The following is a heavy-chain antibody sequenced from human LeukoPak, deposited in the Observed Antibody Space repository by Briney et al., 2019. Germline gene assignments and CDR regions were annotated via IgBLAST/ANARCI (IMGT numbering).Heavy chain of an antibody. CDR3: ASAAGWELGY. Sequence: GGSLRLSCAASGSTFSRYWTSWVRQTPEKGLEWVANIKQDGSEKNYVDSVKGRFTISRDNAKNSLYLQMNSLRAEDTAVYYCASAAGWELGYWGQGTLVTVSS. V-gene: IGHV3-7*01. CDR1: GSTFSRYW. D-gene: IGHD3-10*01. J-gene: IGHJ4*02. CDR2: IKQDGSEK.